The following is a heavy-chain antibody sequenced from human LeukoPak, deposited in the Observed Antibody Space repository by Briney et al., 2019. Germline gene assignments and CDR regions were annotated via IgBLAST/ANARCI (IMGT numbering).Heavy chain of an antibody. CDR1: GFTFSSYA. CDR2: ISGSGGST. J-gene: IGHJ5*02. CDR3: AKDRSITMVRGANWFDP. Sequence: GRSLRLSCAASGFTFSSYAMHWVRQAPGKGLEWVSAISGSGGSTYYADSVKGRFTISRDNSKNTLYLQMNSLRAEDTAVYYCAKDRSITMVRGANWFDPWGQGTLVTVSS. V-gene: IGHV3-23*01. D-gene: IGHD3-10*01.